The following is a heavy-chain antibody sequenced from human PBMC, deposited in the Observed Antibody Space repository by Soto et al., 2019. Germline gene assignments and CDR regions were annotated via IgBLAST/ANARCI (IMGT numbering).Heavy chain of an antibody. D-gene: IGHD3-10*01. CDR2: ISSSGSTI. V-gene: IGHV3-11*01. J-gene: IGHJ4*02. CDR1: GFTFSDYY. CDR3: AWFGESVRRPDY. Sequence: GGSLRLSCAASGFTFSDYYMSWIRQSPGKGLEWVSYISSSGSTIYYADSVKGRFTISRDNAKNSLYLQMNSLRAEDTAVYYCAWFGESVRRPDYWGQGTLVTVSS.